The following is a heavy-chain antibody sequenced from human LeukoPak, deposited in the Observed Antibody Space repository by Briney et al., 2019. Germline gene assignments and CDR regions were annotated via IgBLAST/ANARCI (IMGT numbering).Heavy chain of an antibody. CDR2: ISSSGSTI. D-gene: IGHD3-10*01. V-gene: IGHV3-48*03. J-gene: IGHJ4*02. CDR3: ARAFYGSGSYYYLDYFDY. Sequence: GGSLRLSCAASGFTFSSYEMNWVCQAPGKGLEWVSYISSSGSTIYYADSVKGRFTISRDNAKNSLYLQMNSLRAEDTAVYYCARAFYGSGSYYYLDYFDYWGQGTLVTVSS. CDR1: GFTFSSYE.